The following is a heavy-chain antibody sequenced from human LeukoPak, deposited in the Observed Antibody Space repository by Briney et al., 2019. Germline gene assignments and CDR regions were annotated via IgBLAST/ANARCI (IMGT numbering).Heavy chain of an antibody. V-gene: IGHV3-23*01. CDR1: GFTFSSYA. J-gene: IGHJ4*02. D-gene: IGHD6-19*01. CDR2: ISGSGGST. CDR3: AKDPRMGWYAGCYFDY. Sequence: GASLRLSCAASGFTFSSYAMSWVRQAPGKGLEWVSAISGSGGSTYYADSVKGRFTISRDNSKNTPYLQMNSLRAEDTAVYYCAKDPRMGWYAGCYFDYWGQGTLVTVSS.